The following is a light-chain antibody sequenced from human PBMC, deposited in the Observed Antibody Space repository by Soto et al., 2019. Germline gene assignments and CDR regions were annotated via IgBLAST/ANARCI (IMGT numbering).Light chain of an antibody. Sequence: EIVLTQSPGTLSLSPGERATLSCRASQSVSSDYLAWYQQKPGQAPRLLIYGASSRAAGIPDRFSGSGSGTDFTLTISSREPEDFAVYYCQQYGSSPPWTFGQGTKVEIK. CDR2: GAS. CDR1: QSVSSDY. V-gene: IGKV3-20*01. CDR3: QQYGSSPPWT. J-gene: IGKJ1*01.